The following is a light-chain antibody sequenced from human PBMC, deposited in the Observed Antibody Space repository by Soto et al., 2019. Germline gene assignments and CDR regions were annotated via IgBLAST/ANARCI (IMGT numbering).Light chain of an antibody. CDR3: QSYASSLSGWV. V-gene: IGLV1-40*01. CDR2: GNS. CDR1: SSNIGAGYN. Sequence: QAVVTQPPSVSGAPGQRVTISCTGSSSNIGAGYNVHWYQQLPGTAPKLLIYGNSNRPSGVPDRFSGSKSGTSASLAITGLQAEDEADYYCQSYASSLSGWVFGGGTKLTVL. J-gene: IGLJ3*02.